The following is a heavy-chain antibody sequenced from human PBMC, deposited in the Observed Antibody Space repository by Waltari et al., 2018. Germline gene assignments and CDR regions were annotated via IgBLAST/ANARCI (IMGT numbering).Heavy chain of an antibody. CDR1: GGSISNYY. Sequence: QVQLQESGPGLVKPSETLSLTCTVSGGSISNYYWTWIRQPPGRGLEWIGYIYYSGSTNYNPSLKGRVTISVDTSKKRFSLKLTSVTPADTAVYYCARVSGSIVGGTSYFDYWGQGTLVTVSS. J-gene: IGHJ4*02. V-gene: IGHV4-59*01. CDR3: ARVSGSIVGGTSYFDY. CDR2: IYYSGST. D-gene: IGHD1-26*01.